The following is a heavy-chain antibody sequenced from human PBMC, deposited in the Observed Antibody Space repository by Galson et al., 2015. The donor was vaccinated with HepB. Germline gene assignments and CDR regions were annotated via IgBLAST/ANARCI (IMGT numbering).Heavy chain of an antibody. CDR1: GFTFSSYS. CDR3: AGDLTVYSSNYYGVLDV. J-gene: IGHJ4*02. CDR2: ITSSDII. D-gene: IGHD6-13*01. Sequence: SLRLSCAASGFTFSSYSMNWVRQAPGRGLEWVSHITSSDIIYYADSVKGRFTISRDNAKNLLFLQMSSLRDEDTAVYYCAGDLTVYSSNYYGVLDVWGQGTLVTVSS. V-gene: IGHV3-48*02.